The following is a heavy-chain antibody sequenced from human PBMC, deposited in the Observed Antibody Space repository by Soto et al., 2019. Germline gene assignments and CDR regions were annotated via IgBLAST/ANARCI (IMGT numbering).Heavy chain of an antibody. Sequence: QVQLVQSGAEVKKPGASVKVSCKASGYTFTSYAMHWVRQAPGQRLEWMGWINAGNGNTKYSQKFQGRVTITRDTSASTAYMELSSLRSEDTAICYCARVSGFFHPWASWGQGTLVTASS. CDR2: INAGNGNT. J-gene: IGHJ5*02. V-gene: IGHV1-3*01. CDR1: GYTFTSYA. D-gene: IGHD3-3*01. CDR3: ARVSGFFHPWAS.